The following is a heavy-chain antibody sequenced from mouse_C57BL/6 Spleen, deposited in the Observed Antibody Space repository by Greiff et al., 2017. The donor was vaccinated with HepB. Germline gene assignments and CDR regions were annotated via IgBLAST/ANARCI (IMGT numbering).Heavy chain of an antibody. Sequence: VMLVESGEGLVKPGGSLKLSCAASGFTFSSYAMSWVRQTPEKRLEWVAYISSGGDYIYYADTVKGRFTISRDNARNTLYLQMSSLKSEDTAMYYCTRDDRAWFAYWGQGTLVTVSA. V-gene: IGHV5-9-1*02. J-gene: IGHJ3*01. CDR3: TRDDRAWFAY. CDR1: GFTFSSYA. CDR2: ISSGGDYI.